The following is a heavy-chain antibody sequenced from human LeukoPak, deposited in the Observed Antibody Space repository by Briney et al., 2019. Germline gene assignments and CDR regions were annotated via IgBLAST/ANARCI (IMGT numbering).Heavy chain of an antibody. V-gene: IGHV5-10-1*01. CDR1: GYSFTSYW. D-gene: IGHD4-17*01. CDR3: ARHLGTVTTGDY. CDR2: IDPSDSYT. Sequence: GESLKISCKGSGYSFTSYWISWVRQVPGKGLEWMGRIDPSDSYTNYSPSFQGHVTISADKSISTAYLQWSSLKASDTAMYYCARHLGTVTTGDYWGQGTLVTVSS. J-gene: IGHJ4*02.